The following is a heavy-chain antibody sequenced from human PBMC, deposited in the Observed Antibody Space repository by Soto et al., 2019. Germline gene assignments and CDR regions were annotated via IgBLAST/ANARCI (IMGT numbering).Heavy chain of an antibody. D-gene: IGHD6-13*01. CDR3: ARLGGIAAAGSLSLVNDY. Sequence: QVRLVQSGAEVKKPGSSVKVSCKASGGTFSSYAISWVRQAPGQGLEWMGGIIPIFGTANYAQKFQGRVTITADESTSTAYMERSSLRSEDTAVYYCARLGGIAAAGSLSLVNDYWGQGTLVTVSS. V-gene: IGHV1-69*01. CDR1: GGTFSSYA. CDR2: IIPIFGTA. J-gene: IGHJ4*02.